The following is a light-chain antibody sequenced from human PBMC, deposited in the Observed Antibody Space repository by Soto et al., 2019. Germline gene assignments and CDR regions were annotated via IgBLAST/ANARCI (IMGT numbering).Light chain of an antibody. J-gene: IGKJ5*01. CDR3: QQYGNSPIT. CDR1: QGIDTS. CDR2: AAS. Sequence: ILLTQSPSSLSASVGDRVTITCRASQGIDTSLAWYQQKPGKAPKLLIYAASNFQSGVPSRFSGGGSGTDFTLTISSLEPEDFAVYYCQQYGNSPITFGQGTRLEIK. V-gene: IGKV1-9*01.